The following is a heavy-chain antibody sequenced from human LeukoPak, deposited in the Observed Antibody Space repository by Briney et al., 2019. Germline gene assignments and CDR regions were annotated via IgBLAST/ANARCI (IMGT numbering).Heavy chain of an antibody. J-gene: IGHJ4*02. V-gene: IGHV1-18*01. CDR2: ISAYNGNT. D-gene: IGHD1-26*01. CDR1: GYTFTSYG. Sequence: ASVTVSCKASGYTFTSYGISWVRQAPGQGLEWMGWISAYNGNTNYAQKLQGRVTMTTDTSTSTAYMELRSLRSDDTAVYYCATILEGANYFDYWGQGTLVTVSS. CDR3: ATILEGANYFDY.